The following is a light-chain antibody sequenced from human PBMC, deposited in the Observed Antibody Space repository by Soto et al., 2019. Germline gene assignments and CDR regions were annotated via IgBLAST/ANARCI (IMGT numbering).Light chain of an antibody. J-gene: IGKJ2*02. CDR3: QQSYSNLWT. Sequence: DIQMTQSPSSLSASVGDRVTITCRASQSISSYVNWYQQKPGKAPKLLIYAASSLQSGVPSRFSGSGSGTDFTLTISSLQPEDFATYYCQQSYSNLWTFGQGTKLEIK. CDR2: AAS. CDR1: QSISSY. V-gene: IGKV1-39*01.